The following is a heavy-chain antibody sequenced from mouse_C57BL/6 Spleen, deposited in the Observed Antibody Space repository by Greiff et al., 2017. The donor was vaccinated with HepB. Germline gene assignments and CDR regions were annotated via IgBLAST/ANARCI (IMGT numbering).Heavy chain of an antibody. CDR3: ARQFDYDGYYAMDY. V-gene: IGHV2-6-1*01. CDR2: IWSDGST. J-gene: IGHJ4*01. Sequence: VQRVESGPGLVAPSQSLSITCTVSGFSLTSYGVHWVRQPPGKGLEWLVVIWSDGSTTYNSALKSRLSISKDNSKSQVFLKMNSLQTDDTAMYYCARQFDYDGYYAMDYWGQGTSVTVSS. D-gene: IGHD2-4*01. CDR1: GFSLTSYG.